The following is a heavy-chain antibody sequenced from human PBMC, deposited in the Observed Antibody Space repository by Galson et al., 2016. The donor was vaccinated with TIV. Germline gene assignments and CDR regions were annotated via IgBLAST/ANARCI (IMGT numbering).Heavy chain of an antibody. V-gene: IGHV1-3*01. Sequence: SGKVSCKASGYTFTIYAMHWVRQAPGQRLEWMGWINAGNGNTKYSQKFQGRVTITRDSSANTAYMELSSLRSEDTAVYYCARPPYCGGDCCKYDQWGQGTLVTVSS. CDR2: INAGNGNT. J-gene: IGHJ4*02. CDR1: GYTFTIYA. CDR3: ARPPYCGGDCCKYDQ. D-gene: IGHD2-21*01.